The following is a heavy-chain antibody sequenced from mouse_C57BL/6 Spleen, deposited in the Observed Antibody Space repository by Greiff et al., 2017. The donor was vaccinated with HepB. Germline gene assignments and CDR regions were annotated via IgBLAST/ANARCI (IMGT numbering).Heavy chain of an antibody. CDR2: IHPNSGST. V-gene: IGHV1-64*01. J-gene: IGHJ2*01. D-gene: IGHD2-5*01. CDR3: ATAYYSNSYFDY. CDR1: GYTFTSYW. Sequence: VQLQQPGAELVKPGASVKLSCKASGYTFTSYWMHWVKQRPGQGLEWIGMIHPNSGSTNYNEKFKSKATLTVDKSSSTAYMQLSSLTSEDSAVYYCATAYYSNSYFDYWGQGTTLTVSS.